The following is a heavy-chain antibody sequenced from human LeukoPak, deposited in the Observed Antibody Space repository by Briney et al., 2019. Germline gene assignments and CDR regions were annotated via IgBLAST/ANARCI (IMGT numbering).Heavy chain of an antibody. V-gene: IGHV1-2*02. CDR2: INPNSGGT. CDR3: AREEDEQGIRRGWFDP. J-gene: IGHJ5*02. D-gene: IGHD1-14*01. CDR1: GGTFSSYA. Sequence: ASVKVSCKASGGTFSSYAISWVRQAPGQGLEWMGWINPNSGGTNYAQKFQGRVTMTRDTSISTAYMELSRLRSDDTAVYYCAREEDEQGIRRGWFDPWGQGTLVTVSS.